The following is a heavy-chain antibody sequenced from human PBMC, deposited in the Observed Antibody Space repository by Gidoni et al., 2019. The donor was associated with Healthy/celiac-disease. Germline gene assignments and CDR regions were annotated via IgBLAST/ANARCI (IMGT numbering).Heavy chain of an antibody. CDR2: ISSSSSYI. D-gene: IGHD5-18*01. V-gene: IGHV3-21*01. CDR1: GFTFSSYS. CDR3: ARGVTAPWYFDL. J-gene: IGHJ2*01. Sequence: EVQLVESGGGLVKPGGSLRLSCAASGFTFSSYSMNWVRQAPGKGLEWVSSISSSSSYIYYADSVKGRFTISRDNAKNSLYLQMNSLRAEDTAVYYCARGVTAPWYFDLWGRGTLVTVSS.